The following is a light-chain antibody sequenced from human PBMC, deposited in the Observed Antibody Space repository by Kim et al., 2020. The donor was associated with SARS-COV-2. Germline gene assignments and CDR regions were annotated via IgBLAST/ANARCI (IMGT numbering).Light chain of an antibody. CDR2: RAS. J-gene: IGKJ2*01. CDR3: QQYGSTSFT. V-gene: IGKV3-20*01. CDR1: QSVRSDS. Sequence: EIVLTQSPGTLSLSPGERATLSCRASQSVRSDSLAWYQHKPGQPPRLLIYRASSRAGGIPDRFSGSGSGTDFTLTISRLEPEDFAVYYCQQYGSTSFTFGQGTKLEI.